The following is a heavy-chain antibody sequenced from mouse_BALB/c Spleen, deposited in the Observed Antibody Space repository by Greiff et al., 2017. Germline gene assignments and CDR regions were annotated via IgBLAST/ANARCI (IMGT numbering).Heavy chain of an antibody. CDR3: WGSGDYFDY. CDR2: IDPENGDT. J-gene: IGHJ2*01. Sequence: EVKLQESGAELVRSGASVKLSCTASGFNIKDYYMHWVKQRPEQGLEWIGWIDPENGDTEYAPKFQGKATMTADTSSNTAYLQLSSLTSEDTAVYYCWGSGDYFDYWGQGTTLTVSS. CDR1: GFNIKDYY. V-gene: IGHV14-4*02.